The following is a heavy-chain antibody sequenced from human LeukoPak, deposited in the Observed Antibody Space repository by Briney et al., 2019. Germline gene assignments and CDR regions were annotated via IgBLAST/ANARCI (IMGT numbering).Heavy chain of an antibody. J-gene: IGHJ4*02. D-gene: IGHD2-15*01. CDR2: IYYSGST. CDR3: ARVNPLGYCSGGSCAVSDY. CDR1: GGSISSYY. Sequence: SETLSLTCTVSGGSISSYYWSWIRQPPGKGLEWIGYIYYSGSTNYNPSLKSRVTISVDTSKNQFSLKLTSVTAADTTVYYCARVNPLGYCSGGSCAVSDYWGRGTLVTVSS. V-gene: IGHV4-59*01.